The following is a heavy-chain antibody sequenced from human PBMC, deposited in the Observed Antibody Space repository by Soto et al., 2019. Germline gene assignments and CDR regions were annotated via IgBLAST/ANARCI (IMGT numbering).Heavy chain of an antibody. CDR3: ARAGGADDFWSGYSYSGNYYYGMDV. CDR2: ISAYNGNT. CDR1: GYTFTSYG. Sequence: ASVKVSCKASGYTFTSYGISWVRQAPGQGLEWMGWISAYNGNTNYAQKLQGRVTMTTDTSTSTAYMELRSLRSDDTAVYYCARAGGADDFWSGYSYSGNYYYGMDVWGQGTTVTVSS. D-gene: IGHD3-3*01. J-gene: IGHJ6*02. V-gene: IGHV1-18*01.